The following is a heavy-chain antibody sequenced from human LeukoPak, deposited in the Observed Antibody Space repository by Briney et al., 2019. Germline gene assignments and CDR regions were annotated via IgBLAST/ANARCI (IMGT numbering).Heavy chain of an antibody. CDR2: IRVYNGNT. Sequence: ASVKVSCKASGYTFTSYGISWVRQAPGQGLEWMGWIRVYNGNTNYAQKLQGRVTITTDTSTSTAYMELRSLRSDDTAVYYGARPGAMETFYYDSSGYYYFDYGGQGTLVTVSS. CDR3: ARPGAMETFYYDSSGYYYFDY. D-gene: IGHD3-22*01. V-gene: IGHV1-18*01. CDR1: GYTFTSYG. J-gene: IGHJ4*02.